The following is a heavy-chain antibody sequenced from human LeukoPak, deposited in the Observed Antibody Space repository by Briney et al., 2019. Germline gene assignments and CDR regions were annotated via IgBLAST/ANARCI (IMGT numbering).Heavy chain of an antibody. V-gene: IGHV3-30-3*01. CDR2: ISYDGSNK. J-gene: IGHJ5*02. CDR1: GFTFSSYT. D-gene: IGHD3-3*01. CDR3: ARGGQGYDLNWFDP. Sequence: GRSLRLSCAASGFTFSSYTIHWVRQAPGKGLEWVTIISYDGSNKYYTDSVKGRFTISRDNSKNTLYLQMNSLRAEDTAVYYCARGGQGYDLNWFDPWGQGTLVTVSS.